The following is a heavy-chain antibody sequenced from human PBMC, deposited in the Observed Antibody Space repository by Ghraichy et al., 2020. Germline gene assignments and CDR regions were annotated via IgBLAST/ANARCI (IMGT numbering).Heavy chain of an antibody. D-gene: IGHD5-24*01. CDR3: ASWEMAKGAFDI. V-gene: IGHV4-34*01. CDR2: INHSGST. Sequence: SETLSLTCAVYGGSFSGYYWSWIRQPPGKGLEWIGEINHSGSTNYNPSLKSRVTISVDTSKNQFSLKLSSVTAADTAVYYCASWEMAKGAFDIWGQGTMVTVSS. CDR1: GGSFSGYY. J-gene: IGHJ3*02.